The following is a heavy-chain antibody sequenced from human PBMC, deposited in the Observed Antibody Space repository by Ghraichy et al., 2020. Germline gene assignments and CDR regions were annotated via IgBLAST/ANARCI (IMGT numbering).Heavy chain of an antibody. V-gene: IGHV1-8*01. D-gene: IGHD2-2*01. Sequence: ASVKVSCKASGYTFTSYDINWVRQATGQGLEWMGWMNPNSGNTGYAQKFQGRVTMTRNTSISTAYMELSSLRSEDTAVYYCARVIVVVPAAMDRYYYYGMDVWGQGTTVTVSS. J-gene: IGHJ6*02. CDR2: MNPNSGNT. CDR1: GYTFTSYD. CDR3: ARVIVVVPAAMDRYYYYGMDV.